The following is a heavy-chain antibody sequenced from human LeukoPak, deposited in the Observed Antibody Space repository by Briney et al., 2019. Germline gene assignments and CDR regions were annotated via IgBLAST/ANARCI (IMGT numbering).Heavy chain of an antibody. CDR1: GFTFSSYS. CDR2: ISSSSSYI. CDR3: ARDRGYSGYDPSHFDY. V-gene: IGHV3-21*01. D-gene: IGHD5-12*01. Sequence: GGSLRLCCAASGFTFSSYSMNWVRQAPGKGLEWVSSISSSSSYIYYADSVKGRFTISRDNAKNSLYLQMNSLRAEDTAVYYCARDRGYSGYDPSHFDYWGQGTLVTVSS. J-gene: IGHJ4*02.